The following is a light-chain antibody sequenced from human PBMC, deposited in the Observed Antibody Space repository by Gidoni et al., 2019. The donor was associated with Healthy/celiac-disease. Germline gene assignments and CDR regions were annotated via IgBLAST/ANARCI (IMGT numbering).Light chain of an antibody. CDR1: KLGDKY. J-gene: IGLJ2*01. CDR2: QDS. V-gene: IGLV3-1*01. CDR3: QAWDSSYVV. Sequence: SYELTQPPSVYVSPGHTASITCSGDKLGDKYACWYQQKPGPSPVLVIYQDSQRPSGIPERFSGSNSGNTATLTISGTQAMDEADYYCQAWDSSYVVFGGGTKLTVL.